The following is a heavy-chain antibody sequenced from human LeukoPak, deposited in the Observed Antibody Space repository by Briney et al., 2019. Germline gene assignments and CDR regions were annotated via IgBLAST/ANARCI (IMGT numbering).Heavy chain of an antibody. D-gene: IGHD5-12*01. J-gene: IGHJ4*02. CDR1: GFSLSMYW. CDR2: IRSDGVEK. V-gene: IGHV3-7*03. CDR3: AREFTGYGNTDY. Sequence: GGSLRLSCTAAGFSLSMYWMSWVRQAPGKGLEWVANIRSDGVEKYYVDSVRGRFTISTDTAKNTLYLQMNSLRADDTAVYYCAREFTGYGNTDYWGQGTLVTVSS.